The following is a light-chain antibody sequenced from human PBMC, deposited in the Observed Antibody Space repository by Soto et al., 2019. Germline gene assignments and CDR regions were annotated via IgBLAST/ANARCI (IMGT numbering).Light chain of an antibody. CDR2: AAS. V-gene: IGKV3-11*01. CDR1: QSVSGF. Sequence: EIVLTQSPATLSLSPGERATLSCRTSQSVSGFLHWYQHKPGQAPRLLIYAASSRATGIPARFSGSGSGTDFTLTISSLEPEDSAVYYCQQRANWPPTWTFGQGTKVDIK. J-gene: IGKJ1*01. CDR3: QQRANWPPTWT.